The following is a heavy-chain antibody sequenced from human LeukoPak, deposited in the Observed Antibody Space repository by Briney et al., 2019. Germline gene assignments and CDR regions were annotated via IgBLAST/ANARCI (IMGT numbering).Heavy chain of an antibody. CDR1: GFTFEKYV. CDR3: AKDLGWELPAEAY. CDR2: IYGSGVSI. D-gene: IGHD1-26*01. J-gene: IGHJ4*02. V-gene: IGHV3-23*01. Sequence: GGSLRLSCVASGFTFEKYVMNWVRQAPGKGLEWLATIYGSGVSISYADSVKGRFTISRGNSNNTLYLQMNSLRAEDTAMYFCAKDLGWELPAEAYWGQGVLVTVSS.